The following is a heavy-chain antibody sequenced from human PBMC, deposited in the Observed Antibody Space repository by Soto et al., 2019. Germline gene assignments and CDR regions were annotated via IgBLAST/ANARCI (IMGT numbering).Heavy chain of an antibody. Sequence: EVQLVESGGGLVQPGGSLRLSCAASGFTFSNFWMTWVHQAPGKGLEGGATIKQNGSGKHYVDSVKGRFSISRDNAKNSLDLQMNNLRVEDTAVYYCARDSPEMAGTYYHYGMDVWGRGTTITVSS. CDR1: GFTFSNFW. J-gene: IGHJ6*02. CDR3: ARDSPEMAGTYYHYGMDV. CDR2: IKQNGSGK. D-gene: IGHD1-1*01. V-gene: IGHV3-7*01.